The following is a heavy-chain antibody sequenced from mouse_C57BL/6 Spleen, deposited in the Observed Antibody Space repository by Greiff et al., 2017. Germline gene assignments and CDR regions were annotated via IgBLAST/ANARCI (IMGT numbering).Heavy chain of an antibody. V-gene: IGHV1-53*01. D-gene: IGHD3-3*01. CDR3: AGGTGNWYFDV. Sequence: QVQLKESGTELVKPGASVKLSCKASGYTFTSYWMHWVKQRPGQGLEWIGNINPSNGGTNYNEKFKSKATLTVDKSSSTAYMQLSSLTSEDSAVYYCAGGTGNWYFDVWGTGTTVTVSS. J-gene: IGHJ1*03. CDR1: GYTFTSYW. CDR2: INPSNGGT.